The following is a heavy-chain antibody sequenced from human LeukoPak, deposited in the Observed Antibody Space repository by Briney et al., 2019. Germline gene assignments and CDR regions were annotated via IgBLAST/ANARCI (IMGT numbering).Heavy chain of an antibody. Sequence: GGSLRLSCAASGFTFSDYYMSWIRQAPGKGLEWVSYISSSGSTIYYADSVKGRFTISRDNAKNSLYLQMNSLRAEDTAVYYCAREMITFGGVIAAYWYFDLWGRGTLVTVSS. CDR3: AREMITFGGVIAAYWYFDL. CDR2: ISSSGSTI. D-gene: IGHD3-16*02. V-gene: IGHV3-11*01. J-gene: IGHJ2*01. CDR1: GFTFSDYY.